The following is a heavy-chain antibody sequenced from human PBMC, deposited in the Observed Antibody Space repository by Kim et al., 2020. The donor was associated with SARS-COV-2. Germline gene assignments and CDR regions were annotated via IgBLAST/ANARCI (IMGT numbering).Heavy chain of an antibody. CDR1: GYSFTSYW. CDR3: ARLARVGWQPYYGMDV. J-gene: IGHJ6*02. V-gene: IGHV5-51*01. D-gene: IGHD1-26*01. Sequence: GESLKISCKGSGYSFTSYWIAWVRQMPGKGLEWMGIIYPGDSDTTYSPSFQGQVTISADKSISTAYLQWSSLKASDTAMYYCARLARVGWQPYYGMDVWGQGTTVTVSS. CDR2: IYPGDSDT.